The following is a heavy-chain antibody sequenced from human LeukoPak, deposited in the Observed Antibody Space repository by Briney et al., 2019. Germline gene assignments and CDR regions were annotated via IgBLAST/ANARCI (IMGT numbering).Heavy chain of an antibody. CDR2: ISGEGGST. D-gene: IGHD5-24*01. CDR1: GLPFDDYA. Sequence: GGSLRLSCAASGLPFDDYAMHWVRQAPGKGLEWVSLISGEGGSTYYADSVKGRFTISRDNSKNSLYLQMNSLRTEDTALYYCAKDQDDRDGYNYGAFDIWGQGTMVTVSS. J-gene: IGHJ3*02. V-gene: IGHV3-43*02. CDR3: AKDQDDRDGYNYGAFDI.